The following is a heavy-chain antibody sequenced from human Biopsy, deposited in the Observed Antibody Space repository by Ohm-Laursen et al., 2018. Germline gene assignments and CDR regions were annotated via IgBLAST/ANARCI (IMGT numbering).Heavy chain of an antibody. CDR1: GFTFSNYR. CDR2: ISRSSSTI. CDR3: AGVRGDYYYGMDV. D-gene: IGHD3-16*01. Sequence: SLRLSCAASGFTFSNYRMNWVRQAPGKGLEWVSYISRSSSTIRYTDSVKGRFTISRDNAKNSLYLQMNSLRAEDTAVYYCAGVRGDYYYGMDVWGQGTTVTASS. J-gene: IGHJ6*02. V-gene: IGHV3-48*01.